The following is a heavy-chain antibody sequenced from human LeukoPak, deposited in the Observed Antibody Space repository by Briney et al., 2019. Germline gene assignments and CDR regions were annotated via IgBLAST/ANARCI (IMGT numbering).Heavy chain of an antibody. J-gene: IGHJ6*03. CDR2: ISSSSSYM. Sequence: GGSLRLSCAASGFTFSSYSMNWVRQAPGKGLEWVSSISSSSSYMYYADSVKGRFTISRDNAKNSLYLQMTSLRAEDTAVYYCARGWDIVLVVYAYMDVWGKGTTVTVSS. D-gene: IGHD2-8*02. V-gene: IGHV3-21*01. CDR1: GFTFSSYS. CDR3: ARGWDIVLVVYAYMDV.